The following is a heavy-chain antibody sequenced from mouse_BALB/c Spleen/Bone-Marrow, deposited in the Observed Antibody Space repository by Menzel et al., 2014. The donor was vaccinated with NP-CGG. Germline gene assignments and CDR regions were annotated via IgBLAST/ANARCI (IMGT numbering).Heavy chain of an antibody. V-gene: IGHV14-3*02. Sequence: DVKLVESGAELAKPGASVKLSCTASGFNIKDTYMHWVKQRPEQGLEWIGRIDPANGNTKYDPKFQGKATITADTSSNTAYLQLSSLTSEDTAVYYCARYYYGSSYFDYWGQGTTLTVSS. D-gene: IGHD1-1*01. CDR1: GFNIKDTY. CDR2: IDPANGNT. CDR3: ARYYYGSSYFDY. J-gene: IGHJ2*01.